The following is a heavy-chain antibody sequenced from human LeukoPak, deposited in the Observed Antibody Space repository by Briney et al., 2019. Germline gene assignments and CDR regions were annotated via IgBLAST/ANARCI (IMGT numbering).Heavy chain of an antibody. J-gene: IGHJ5*02. CDR3: AKDNGDQLLTSPYNWFDP. D-gene: IGHD2-2*01. CDR1: GFTFSSYG. CDR2: IRYDGSNK. Sequence: PGGSLRLSCAASGFTFSSYGMHWVRQAPGKGLEWVAFIRYDGSNKYYADSVKGRFTISRDNSKNTLYLQVNSLRAEDTAVYYCAKDNGDQLLTSPYNWFDPWGQGTLVTVSS. V-gene: IGHV3-30*02.